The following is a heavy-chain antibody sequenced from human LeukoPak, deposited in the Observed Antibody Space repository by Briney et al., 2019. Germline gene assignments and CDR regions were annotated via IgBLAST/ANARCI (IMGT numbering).Heavy chain of an antibody. CDR1: GGSIRSSSYY. Sequence: PSETLSLTCTVSGGSIRSSSYYWGWIRQPAGKGLEWIGRIYTSGSTNHNPSLKSRVTMSVDMSKNQFSLRLSSVTAADTAVYYCAREVRCSTTRCYSLFDYWGQGTLVTVSS. CDR2: IYTSGST. V-gene: IGHV4-61*02. J-gene: IGHJ4*02. CDR3: AREVRCSTTRCYSLFDY. D-gene: IGHD2-2*02.